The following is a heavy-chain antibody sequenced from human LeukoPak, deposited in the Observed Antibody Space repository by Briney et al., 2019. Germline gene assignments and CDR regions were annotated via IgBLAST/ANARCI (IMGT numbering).Heavy chain of an antibody. CDR3: ARARGYCSGGFCYAYYFDY. Sequence: GGSLRLSCVASGNYWMHWVRQVPGKGLVWVSHINSDGSWTSYADSVKGRFTMSRDNAKNSLFLQMNSLRAEDTAVYYCARARGYCSGGFCYAYYFDYWGQGTLVTVSS. J-gene: IGHJ4*02. CDR1: GNYW. CDR2: INSDGSWT. V-gene: IGHV3-74*01. D-gene: IGHD2-15*01.